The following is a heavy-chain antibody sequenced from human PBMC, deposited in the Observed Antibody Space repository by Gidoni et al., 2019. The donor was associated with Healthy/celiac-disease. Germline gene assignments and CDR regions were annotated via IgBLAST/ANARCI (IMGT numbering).Heavy chain of an antibody. J-gene: IGHJ4*02. V-gene: IGHV1-8*01. CDR1: GYTFISYD. D-gene: IGHD3-3*01. CDR2: MNPNSGKT. CDR3: ARGRDFWGGG. Sequence: QVQLVQSGAEVKKPGASVKVSCKASGYTFISYDINWVGQATGKGLEWMGWMNPNSGKTGYAKKFRGRVTMTRDTSISTAYMERSSLRFGDTAVYYCARGRDFWGGGWGQGTLVTVSS.